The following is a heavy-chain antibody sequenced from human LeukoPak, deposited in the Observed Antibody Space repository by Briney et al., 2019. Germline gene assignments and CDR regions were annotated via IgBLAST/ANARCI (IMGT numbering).Heavy chain of an antibody. CDR3: AREPGGAGYSGYDPFDY. CDR2: TYYRSKWYN. Sequence: SQTLSLTCAISGDSVSSNSAAWNWIRQSPSRGLEWLGMTYYRSKWYNDYAVSVESRITINPDTSKNQFSLQLDSVTPEDTAVYYCAREPGGAGYSGYDPFDYWGQGTLVTVSS. D-gene: IGHD5-12*01. J-gene: IGHJ4*02. CDR1: GDSVSSNSAA. V-gene: IGHV6-1*01.